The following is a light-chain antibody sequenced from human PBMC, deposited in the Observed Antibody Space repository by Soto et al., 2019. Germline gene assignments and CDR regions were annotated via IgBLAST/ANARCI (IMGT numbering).Light chain of an antibody. Sequence: EIVLTQSPGTLSLSPGEAATLSCRASQSVSSDYLAWYQQRPGQSPKLLISGVSTRATGIPGRFSGSGSGTDFTLTISRLEPEDFAVYYCQQYGNEPVTFGGGTRVEI. CDR3: QQYGNEPVT. V-gene: IGKV3-20*01. J-gene: IGKJ4*01. CDR2: GVS. CDR1: QSVSSDY.